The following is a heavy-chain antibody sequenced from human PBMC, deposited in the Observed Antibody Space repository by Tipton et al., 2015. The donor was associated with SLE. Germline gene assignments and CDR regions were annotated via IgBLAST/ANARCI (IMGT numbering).Heavy chain of an antibody. D-gene: IGHD5-18*01. J-gene: IGHJ5*01. CDR1: GDSISGSY. CDR3: ARATDTAMAAGWFAS. Sequence: LRLSCSVTGDSISGSYWNWIRQSPGKGLEWIGYVYDTERPIYNPSLQRRVTISSDMSKSQLSLRLTSVTVADTGVYYCARATDTAMAAGWFASWGQGTLVTVSS. CDR2: VYDTERP. V-gene: IGHV4-59*01.